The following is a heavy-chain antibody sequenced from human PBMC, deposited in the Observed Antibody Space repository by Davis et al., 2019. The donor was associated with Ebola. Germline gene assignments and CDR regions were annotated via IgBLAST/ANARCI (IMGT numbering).Heavy chain of an antibody. CDR2: ISKSSGYT. CDR1: GFTFSDYY. CDR3: ARDPPYYYGSGSYVW. Sequence: PGGSLRLSCAASGFTFSDYYMSWIRQAPGKGLEWVSYISKSSGYTNYADSVKGRFTISRDNAKNSLYLQMNSLRAEDTAVYYCARDPPYYYGSGSYVWGGQGTLVTVSS. J-gene: IGHJ4*02. D-gene: IGHD3-10*01. V-gene: IGHV3-11*06.